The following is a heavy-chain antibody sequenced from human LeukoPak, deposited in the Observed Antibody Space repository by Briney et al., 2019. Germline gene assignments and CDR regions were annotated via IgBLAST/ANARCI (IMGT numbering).Heavy chain of an antibody. J-gene: IGHJ6*02. CDR1: GGSISRSSYY. CDR2: IYYSGST. V-gene: IGHV4-39*07. Sequence: SETLSLTCTVSGGSISRSSYYWDWIRQPPGKGLEWIGSIYYSGSTYYNPSLKSRVTISVDTSKNQFSLKLSSVTAADTAVYYCARGRGHGDHSSRRRYYYYGMDVWGQGTTVTVSS. D-gene: IGHD4-17*01. CDR3: ARGRGHGDHSSRRRYYYYGMDV.